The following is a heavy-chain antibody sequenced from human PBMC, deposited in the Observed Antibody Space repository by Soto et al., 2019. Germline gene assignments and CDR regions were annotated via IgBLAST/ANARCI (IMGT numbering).Heavy chain of an antibody. D-gene: IGHD5-12*01. Sequence: ASVKVSCKASGYTFTSYGISWVRQAPGQGLEWMGWISAYNGNTNYAQKLQGRVTMTTDTSTSTAYMELRSLRSDDTAVYYCARQVARKYYYYYYYMDVWGKGTTVTVSS. J-gene: IGHJ6*03. CDR3: ARQVARKYYYYYYYMDV. CDR1: GYTFTSYG. CDR2: ISAYNGNT. V-gene: IGHV1-18*01.